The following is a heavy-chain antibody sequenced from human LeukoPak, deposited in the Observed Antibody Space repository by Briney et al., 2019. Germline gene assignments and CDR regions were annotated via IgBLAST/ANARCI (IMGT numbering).Heavy chain of an antibody. D-gene: IGHD6-6*01. J-gene: IGHJ6*02. Sequence: GGSLRLSCAASGFTFSSYAMHWVRQAPGKGLEWVAVISYDGSNKYYADSVKGRLTISRDNSKNTLYLQMNSLRAEDTAVYYCPTSSSPHYYYYYGMDVWGQGTTVTVSS. V-gene: IGHV3-30-3*01. CDR2: ISYDGSNK. CDR1: GFTFSSYA. CDR3: PTSSSPHYYYYYGMDV.